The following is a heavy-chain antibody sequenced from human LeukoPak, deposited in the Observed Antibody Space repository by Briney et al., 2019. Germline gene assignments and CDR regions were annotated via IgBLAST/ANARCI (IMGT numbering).Heavy chain of an antibody. CDR1: GGSISSSSYY. V-gene: IGHV4-39*01. CDR3: ARTAGYNYGYWYFDY. CDR2: MYYSGGT. J-gene: IGHJ4*02. Sequence: SETLSLTCSVSGGSISSSSYYWGWIRQPPGKGLEWIGNMYYSGGTYYNPSLKSRVTISVDTSKNQFSLKLSSVTAADTAVYYCARTAGYNYGYWYFDYWGQGTLVTFSS. D-gene: IGHD5-18*01.